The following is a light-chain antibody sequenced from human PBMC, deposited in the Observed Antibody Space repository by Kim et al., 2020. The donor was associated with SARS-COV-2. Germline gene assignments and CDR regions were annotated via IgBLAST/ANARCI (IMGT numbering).Light chain of an antibody. CDR2: DSK. Sequence: ASVGDRVTIMCQASQDIRDYLNWYQQKPGKGPKFLIYDSKNLETGFPSRFTGSASGTEYTLTITSLQPEDIGTYYCQQYDRLPLTFGGGTKVDIK. V-gene: IGKV1-33*01. CDR3: QQYDRLPLT. J-gene: IGKJ4*01. CDR1: QDIRDY.